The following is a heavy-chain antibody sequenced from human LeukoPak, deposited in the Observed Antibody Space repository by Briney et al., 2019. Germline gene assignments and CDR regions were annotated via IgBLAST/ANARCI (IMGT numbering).Heavy chain of an antibody. Sequence: ASVKVSCKASGGTFSSYAISWVRQAPGQGLEWMGRIIPIFGTANYAQKSQGRVTITTDESTSTAYMELSSLRSEDTAVYYCARDKATVTPEGAWFDPWGQGTLVTVSS. D-gene: IGHD4-17*01. J-gene: IGHJ5*02. CDR2: IIPIFGTA. V-gene: IGHV1-69*05. CDR3: ARDKATVTPEGAWFDP. CDR1: GGTFSSYA.